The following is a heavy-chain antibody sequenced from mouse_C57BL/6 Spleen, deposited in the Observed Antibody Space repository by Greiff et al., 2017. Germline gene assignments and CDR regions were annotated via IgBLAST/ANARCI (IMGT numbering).Heavy chain of an antibody. CDR2: INPSSGYT. CDR1: GYTFTSYW. Sequence: VQLQQSGAELAKPGASVKLSCKASGYTFTSYWMHWVKQRPGQGLEWIGYINPSSGYTKYNQKFKDKDTLTADKSSSTAYMQLSSLTYEDSAVYYCARWGDGYFDVWGTGTTVTVSS. CDR3: ARWGDGYFDV. D-gene: IGHD3-3*01. V-gene: IGHV1-7*01. J-gene: IGHJ1*03.